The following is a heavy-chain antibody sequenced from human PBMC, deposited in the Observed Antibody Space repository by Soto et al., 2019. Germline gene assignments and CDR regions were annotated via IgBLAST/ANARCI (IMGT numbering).Heavy chain of an antibody. V-gene: IGHV1-8*01. CDR1: GYTFTTYD. J-gene: IGHJ6*02. Sequence: GASVKVSCKASGYTFTTYDISWVRQATGQGLEWMGWMNPYSGNTGYAQKFQGRVTVTRNTSISTVYMELSGLRPDDTAVYYCGRGPSPRAPAGGTPYYYAMDVWGQGTTVTVSS. CDR3: GRGPSPRAPAGGTPYYYAMDV. CDR2: MNPYSGNT. D-gene: IGHD2-2*01.